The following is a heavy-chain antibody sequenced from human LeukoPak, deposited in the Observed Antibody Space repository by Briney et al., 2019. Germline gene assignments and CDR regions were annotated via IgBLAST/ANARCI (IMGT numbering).Heavy chain of an antibody. J-gene: IGHJ4*02. D-gene: IGHD2-15*01. V-gene: IGHV3-30*02. CDR1: GLTFRNYW. CDR3: ANVRCSGGSCYIDY. Sequence: GGSLRLSCAASGLTFRNYWMSWVRQAPGKGLEWVSFIRYDGSNEYYADSVRGRFTISRDNSKNTLYLQMNSLRAEDTAVYYCANVRCSGGSCYIDYWGQGTLVTVSS. CDR2: IRYDGSNE.